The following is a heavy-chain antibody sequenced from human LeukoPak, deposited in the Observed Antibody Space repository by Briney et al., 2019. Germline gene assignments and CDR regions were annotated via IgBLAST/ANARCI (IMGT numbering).Heavy chain of an antibody. CDR3: ARHSRDSAVAGTSWFDP. D-gene: IGHD6-19*01. J-gene: IGHJ5*02. Sequence: SETLSLTCAVLGGSFNNYYWSWIRQPPGKGLEWVGEINHSGSTTYNSSLKSRVIISVDTSRSQFSLNLNSVTAADAAVYYCARHSRDSAVAGTSWFDPWGQGTLVTVSS. CDR2: INHSGST. CDR1: GGSFNNYY. V-gene: IGHV4-34*01.